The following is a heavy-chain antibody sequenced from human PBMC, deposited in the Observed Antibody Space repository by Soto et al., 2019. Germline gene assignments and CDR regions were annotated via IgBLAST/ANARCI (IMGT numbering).Heavy chain of an antibody. Sequence: QVQLQESGPGLVKPSETLSLTCTVSGGSVSSGSYYWSWIRQPPGKGLEWIGYIYYSGSTNYNPSLKSRVTISVDTSKNQFSLKLSSVTAADTAVYYCARGRDYYDSSGYYYYFDYWGQGTLVTVSS. CDR1: GGSVSSGSYY. CDR2: IYYSGST. D-gene: IGHD3-22*01. V-gene: IGHV4-61*01. J-gene: IGHJ4*02. CDR3: ARGRDYYDSSGYYYYFDY.